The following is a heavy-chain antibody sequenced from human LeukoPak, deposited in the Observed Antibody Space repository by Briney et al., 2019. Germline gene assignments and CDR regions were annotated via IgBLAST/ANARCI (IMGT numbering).Heavy chain of an antibody. V-gene: IGHV4-34*01. CDR3: ARAVAGDDY. D-gene: IGHD6-19*01. CDR2: ISHSGST. J-gene: IGHJ4*02. CDR1: GGSFSDYY. Sequence: SETLSLTCAVYGGSFSDYYWSWIRQPPGKGLEWIGEISHSGSTNYSPSLKSRVTISVDRSKSQFSLKLSSVTAADTAVYYCARAVAGDDYWGRGTLVTVSS.